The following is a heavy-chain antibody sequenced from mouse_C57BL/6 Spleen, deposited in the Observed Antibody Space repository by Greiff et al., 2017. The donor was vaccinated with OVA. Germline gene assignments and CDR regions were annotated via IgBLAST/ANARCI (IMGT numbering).Heavy chain of an antibody. CDR1: GYAFSSSW. D-gene: IGHD1-1*01. Sequence: VKLQESGPELVKPGASVKISCKASGYAFSSSWMNWVKQRPGKGLEWIGRIYPGDGDTNYNGKFKGKATLTADKSSSTAYIQLSSLTSEDSAVYFCARSSYYGSNYYVDYWGQGTTLTVSS. V-gene: IGHV1-82*01. CDR3: ARSSYYGSNYYVDY. CDR2: IYPGDGDT. J-gene: IGHJ2*01.